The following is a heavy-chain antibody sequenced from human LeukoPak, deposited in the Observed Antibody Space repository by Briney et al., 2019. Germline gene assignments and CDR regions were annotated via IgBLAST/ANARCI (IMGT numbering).Heavy chain of an antibody. D-gene: IGHD3-16*02. CDR1: GGSISGYH. Sequence: PSETLSLTCTVSGGSISGYHWSWIRQSPGKGLEWIAYIHYSGNSGYNPSLKSRVTMSVDTPKNQFSLKVTSVTAADTAVYYCPRFRGLGVITPYNDSWGQGTLVTVPS. CDR3: PRFRGLGVITPYNDS. V-gene: IGHV4-59*08. J-gene: IGHJ5*01. CDR2: IHYSGNS.